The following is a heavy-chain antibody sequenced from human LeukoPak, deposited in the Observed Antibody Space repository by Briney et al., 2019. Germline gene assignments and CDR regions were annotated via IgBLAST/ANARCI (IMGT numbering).Heavy chain of an antibody. CDR2: ISYDGSNK. V-gene: IGHV3-30-3*01. D-gene: IGHD2-8*01. Sequence: PGRSLRLSCAASGFTFSSYAMHWVRQAPGKGLEWVAVISYDGSNKYYADSVKGRFTFSRDNSKNTLYLQMSSLRAEDTAVYYCAKEYCSNSVCHSLDYWGQGTLVTVSS. J-gene: IGHJ4*02. CDR1: GFTFSSYA. CDR3: AKEYCSNSVCHSLDY.